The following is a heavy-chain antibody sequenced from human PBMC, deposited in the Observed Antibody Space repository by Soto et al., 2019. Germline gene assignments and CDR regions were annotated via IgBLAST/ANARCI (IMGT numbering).Heavy chain of an antibody. V-gene: IGHV3-21*01. CDR3: ARDQEHCSSTSCLFDNLYGMDV. CDR1: GFTFSSYI. CDR2: ISSSSSYI. J-gene: IGHJ6*02. Sequence: GGSLRLSCAASGFTFSSYIMNWVRQAPGKGLEWVSSISSSSSYIYYADSVKGRFTISRDNAKNSLYLQMNSLRAEDTAVYYCARDQEHCSSTSCLFDNLYGMDVWGQGTTVTVSS. D-gene: IGHD2-2*01.